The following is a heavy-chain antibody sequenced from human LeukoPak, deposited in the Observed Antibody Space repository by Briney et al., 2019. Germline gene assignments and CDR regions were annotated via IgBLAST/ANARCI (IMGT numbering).Heavy chain of an antibody. J-gene: IGHJ5*02. D-gene: IGHD6-13*01. CDR1: GYTFSGYY. CDR2: INPNSGGT. V-gene: IGHV1-2*02. Sequence: ASVKVSCKASGYTFSGYYMHWVRQAPGQGLEWMGWINPNSGGTYYTQKFQGRVTMTRDTSISTAYMELSSLRSEDTAVYYCARLAAAGTRPFDPWGQGTLVTVSS. CDR3: ARLAAAGTRPFDP.